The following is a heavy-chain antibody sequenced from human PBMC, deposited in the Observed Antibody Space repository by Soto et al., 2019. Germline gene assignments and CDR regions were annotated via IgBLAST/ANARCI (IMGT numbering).Heavy chain of an antibody. CDR1: GFIFSNYA. V-gene: IGHV3-64*02. D-gene: IGHD6-13*01. J-gene: IGHJ4*02. CDR2: ISSNGDST. CDR3: ASDSRGSSSWYYFDY. Sequence: GGSLRLSCAASGFIFSNYAMHWVRQAPGKGLEYVSAISSNGDSTYYADSVKGRFTISRDNSKNTVYLQMGSLRPEDMAVYYCASDSRGSSSWYYFDYWGQGTLVTVSS.